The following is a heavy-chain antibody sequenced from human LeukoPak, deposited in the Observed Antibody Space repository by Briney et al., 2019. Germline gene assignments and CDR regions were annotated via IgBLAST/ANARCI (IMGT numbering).Heavy chain of an antibody. CDR1: GFTFSSYG. V-gene: IGHV3-23*01. CDR3: AKRASDSGTSLCYFDY. D-gene: IGHD3-10*01. J-gene: IGHJ4*02. CDR2: ISNSAGST. Sequence: GGSLRLSCAASGFTFSSYGIHWVRQAPGKGLEWVSVISNSAGSTFYADSVKGRFTISRDNSKNTLYLQMNSLRAEDTAVYYCAKRASDSGTSLCYFDYWGQGTLVTVSS.